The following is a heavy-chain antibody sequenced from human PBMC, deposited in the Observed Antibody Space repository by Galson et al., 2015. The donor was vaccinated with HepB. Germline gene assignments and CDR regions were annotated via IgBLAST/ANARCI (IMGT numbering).Heavy chain of an antibody. J-gene: IGHJ4*02. V-gene: IGHV7-4-1*02. CDR2: INTNTGNP. Sequence: SVKVSCKASGYTFTSYAMNWVRQAPGQGLEWMGWINTNTGNPTYAQDFTGRFVFSLDTSVSTAYLQISSLKAEDTAVYYCARDPNEIRFQGYSGYDGFDYWGQGTLVSVSS. D-gene: IGHD5-12*01. CDR1: GYTFTSYA. CDR3: ARDPNEIRFQGYSGYDGFDY.